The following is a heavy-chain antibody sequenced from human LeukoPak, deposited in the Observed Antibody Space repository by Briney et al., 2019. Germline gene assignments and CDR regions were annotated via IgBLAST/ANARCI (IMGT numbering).Heavy chain of an antibody. J-gene: IGHJ4*02. V-gene: IGHV4-39*07. CDR1: GGSISSSRDY. D-gene: IGHD2-15*01. Sequence: SETLSLTCTVSGGSISSSRDYWAWLRQPPGKGLEWIANIYYSGSTYYSPSLKSRVTISVDTSKNQFSLKVSSVTAADTAVYYCARDGNNSKWYSGRLDYWGQGTLVTVSS. CDR3: ARDGNNSKWYSGRLDY. CDR2: IYYSGST.